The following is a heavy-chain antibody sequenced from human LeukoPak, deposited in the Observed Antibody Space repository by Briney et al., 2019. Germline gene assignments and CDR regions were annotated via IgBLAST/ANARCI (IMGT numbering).Heavy chain of an antibody. D-gene: IGHD6-19*01. CDR3: ARVPGIALAGIDY. Sequence: PSETLSLTCSVSGGAISSSDYYWGWIRQPPGKGLEWIGSIYYSGNTYYNSSLKSRVTISVDTSKNRFSLRLSSVTAADTAVYYCARVPGIALAGIDYWGQGTLVTVSS. J-gene: IGHJ4*02. CDR2: IYYSGNT. V-gene: IGHV4-39*01. CDR1: GGAISSSDYY.